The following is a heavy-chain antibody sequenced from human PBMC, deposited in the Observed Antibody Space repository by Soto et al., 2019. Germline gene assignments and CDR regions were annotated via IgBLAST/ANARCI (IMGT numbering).Heavy chain of an antibody. Sequence: QVQLQESGPGQVKPSQTLALTCTVTGGSISGGPYYWSWIRQHPGKGLEWIGLIYYRGTTYYNPSLQSRIIISIDTSENRFSLNLSSVTAADTAVYYCARLRSGGSGWAFDSWGQGSLVTVSS. CDR2: IYYRGTT. D-gene: IGHD2-15*01. V-gene: IGHV4-31*03. CDR1: GGSISGGPYY. CDR3: ARLRSGGSGWAFDS. J-gene: IGHJ4*02.